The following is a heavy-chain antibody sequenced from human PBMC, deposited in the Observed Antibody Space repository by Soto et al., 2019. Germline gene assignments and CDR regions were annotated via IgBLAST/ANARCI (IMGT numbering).Heavy chain of an antibody. D-gene: IGHD3-10*01. J-gene: IGHJ6*02. Sequence: GGSLRLSCAASGFTVSSNYMSWVRQAPGKGLEWVSVIYSGGSTYYADSVKGRFTISRDNSKNTLYLQMNSLRAEDTAVYYCARDRGNYYGSGSYYYYYGMDVWGQGTTVTVSS. CDR3: ARDRGNYYGSGSYYYYYGMDV. CDR2: IYSGGST. V-gene: IGHV3-53*01. CDR1: GFTVSSNY.